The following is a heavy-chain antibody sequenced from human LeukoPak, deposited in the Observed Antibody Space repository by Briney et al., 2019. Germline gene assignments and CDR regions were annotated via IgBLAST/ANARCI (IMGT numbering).Heavy chain of an antibody. V-gene: IGHV4-39*01. J-gene: IGHJ4*02. D-gene: IGHD4-17*01. CDR1: GGSISSYY. CDR2: IYYSGST. CDR3: ASAYGDYVSCFDY. Sequence: SETLSLTCIVSGGSISSYYWGWIRQPPGKGLEWIGSIYYSGSTYYNPSLKSRVTISVDTSKNQFSLKLSSVTAADTAVYYCASAYGDYVSCFDYWGQGTLVTVSS.